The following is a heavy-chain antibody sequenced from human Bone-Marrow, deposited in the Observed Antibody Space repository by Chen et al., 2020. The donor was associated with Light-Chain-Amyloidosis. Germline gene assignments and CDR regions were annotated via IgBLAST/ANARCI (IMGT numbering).Heavy chain of an antibody. CDR1: GLTFDDYA. Sequence: LVESGGGLVQPGRSLRLSCAASGLTFDDYAMHWVRQAPGKGLEWVSGISWNSGSIGYADSVKGRFTISRDNAKNSLYLQMNSLRAEDTALYYCAKSSYSSSFFLDAFDIWGQGTMVTVSS. CDR2: ISWNSGSI. CDR3: AKSSYSSSFFLDAFDI. V-gene: IGHV3-9*01. J-gene: IGHJ3*02. D-gene: IGHD6-13*01.